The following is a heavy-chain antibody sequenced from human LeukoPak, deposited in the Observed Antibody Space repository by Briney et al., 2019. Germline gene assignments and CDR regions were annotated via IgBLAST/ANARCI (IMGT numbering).Heavy chain of an antibody. CDR3: AREGIAAAPYYYGMDV. Sequence: ASVKVSCKAPGYTFTSYGISWVRQAPGQGLEWMGWISAYNGNTNYAQKLQGRVTMTTDTSTSTAYMELRSLRSDDTAVYYCAREGIAAAPYYYGMDVWGQGTTVTVSS. CDR1: GYTFTSYG. V-gene: IGHV1-18*01. D-gene: IGHD6-13*01. CDR2: ISAYNGNT. J-gene: IGHJ6*02.